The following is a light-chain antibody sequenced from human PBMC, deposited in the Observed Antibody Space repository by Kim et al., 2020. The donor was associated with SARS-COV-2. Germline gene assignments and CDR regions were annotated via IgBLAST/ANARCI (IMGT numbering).Light chain of an antibody. Sequence: DIVMTQSPATLSVSPGERATLSCRASQSVSSNLAWYQQKPGQAPRLIIYGASTRATGIPDRFSGSGSGTEFTLTISNLQSEDFAVYYCQQYNKWPPLTFGGGTKVDIK. V-gene: IGKV3-15*01. CDR2: GAS. CDR3: QQYNKWPPLT. CDR1: QSVSSN. J-gene: IGKJ4*01.